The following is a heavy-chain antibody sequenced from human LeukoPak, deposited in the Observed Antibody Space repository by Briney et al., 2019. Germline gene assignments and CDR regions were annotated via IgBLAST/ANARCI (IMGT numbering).Heavy chain of an antibody. V-gene: IGHV3-64*01. CDR3: AREGLRASFDY. J-gene: IGHJ4*02. D-gene: IGHD5-12*01. Sequence: PGGSLRLSCAASGFTFSSYAMHSVRQAPGKGLEYVSAISSNGGSTYYANSVKGRFTISRDNSKNTLYLQMGSLRAEDMAVYYCAREGLRASFDYWGQGTLVTVSS. CDR2: ISSNGGST. CDR1: GFTFSSYA.